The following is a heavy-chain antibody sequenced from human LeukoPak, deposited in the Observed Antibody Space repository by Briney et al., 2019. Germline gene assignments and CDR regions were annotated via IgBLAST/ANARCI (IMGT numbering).Heavy chain of an antibody. CDR3: ARVFGEYQLLSNFDY. Sequence: GRSLRLSCAASGFTFSSYAMHWVRRAPGKGLEWVAVISYDGSNKYYADSVKGRFTISRDNSKNTLYLQMNSLRAEDTAVYYCARVFGEYQLLSNFDYWGQGTLVTVSS. CDR1: GFTFSSYA. J-gene: IGHJ4*02. D-gene: IGHD2-2*01. V-gene: IGHV3-30-3*01. CDR2: ISYDGSNK.